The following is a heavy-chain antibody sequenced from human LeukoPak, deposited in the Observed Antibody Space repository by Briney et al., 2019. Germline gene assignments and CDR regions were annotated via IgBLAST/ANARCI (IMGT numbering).Heavy chain of an antibody. D-gene: IGHD3-16*01. CDR3: ARRSYPYNTLPDY. CDR2: ISAYNGNT. V-gene: IGHV1-18*01. Sequence: ASVKVSCKASGYTFTSYGISWVRQAPGQGLEWMGWISAYNGNTNYAQKLQGRVTMTRNTSISTAYMELSSLRSEDTAVYYCARRSYPYNTLPDYWGQGTLVTVSS. J-gene: IGHJ4*02. CDR1: GYTFTSYG.